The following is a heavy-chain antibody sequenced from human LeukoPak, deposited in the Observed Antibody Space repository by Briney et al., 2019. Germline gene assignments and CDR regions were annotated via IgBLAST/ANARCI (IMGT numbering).Heavy chain of an antibody. D-gene: IGHD4-23*01. V-gene: IGHV4-30-4*08. J-gene: IGHJ4*02. CDR3: ARDLLNEGNHLDY. Sequence: PSQTLSLTCTVSGGSISSGGYYWSWIRQHPGKGLEWIGYIYYSGSTYYNPSLKSRVTISVDTSRNQFSLKLSSVTAADTAVYCCARDLLNEGNHLDYWGQGTLVTVSS. CDR2: IYYSGST. CDR1: GGSISSGGYY.